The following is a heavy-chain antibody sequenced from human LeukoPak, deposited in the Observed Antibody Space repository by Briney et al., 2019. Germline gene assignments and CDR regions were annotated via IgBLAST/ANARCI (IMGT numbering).Heavy chain of an antibody. Sequence: GRSLRLSCAASGSTFSTYAMHWVRQAPGKGLEWVAAISYDGPNKRYADSVKGRFTISRDNSKNTLYLQMNSLRAEDTAVYYCARGVRIAVAGYIDYWGQGTLVTVSS. D-gene: IGHD6-19*01. CDR2: ISYDGPNK. CDR1: GSTFSTYA. V-gene: IGHV3-30*04. CDR3: ARGVRIAVAGYIDY. J-gene: IGHJ4*02.